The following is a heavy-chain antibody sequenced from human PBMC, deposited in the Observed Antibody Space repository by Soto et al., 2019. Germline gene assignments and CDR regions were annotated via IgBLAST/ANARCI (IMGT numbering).Heavy chain of an antibody. V-gene: IGHV5-51*01. D-gene: IGHD3-3*01. CDR1: GYSFTNDW. CDR2: IYVDDSDT. CDR3: ARSSGHFLAYGMDV. J-gene: IGHJ6*02. Sequence: GESLKISCHGSGYSFTNDWIGWVRQMPGKGLEWMGIIYVDDSDTRYSPSFQGQVLISADKSISTAYLQWGSLKASDTAIYYCARSSGHFLAYGMDVWGQGTTVTVSS.